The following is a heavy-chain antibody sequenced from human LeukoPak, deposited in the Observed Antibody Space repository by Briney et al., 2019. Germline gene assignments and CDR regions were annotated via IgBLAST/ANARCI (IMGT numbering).Heavy chain of an antibody. D-gene: IGHD1-1*01. V-gene: IGHV3-7*01. CDR2: VEKDGSAT. Sequence: GGSLRLSCTASGFTLSNYWMIWVRQAPGKGLEWVAKVEKDGSATYYVDSMKGRFTVSRDNAANSLYLQMSNLGVEDTAVYSCARAGVTNQLGETYWYFDLWGRGTLVTVSS. CDR3: ARAGVTNQLGETYWYFDL. CDR1: GFTLSNYW. J-gene: IGHJ2*01.